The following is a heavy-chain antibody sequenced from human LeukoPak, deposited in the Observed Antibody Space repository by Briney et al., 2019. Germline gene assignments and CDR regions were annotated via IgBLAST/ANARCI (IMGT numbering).Heavy chain of an antibody. Sequence: SETLPLTCTVSGGSISSSSYYWVWIRQPPGKGLEWIGSMYYSGSTDYNPSLKSRVTISVDTSKNQFSLKLSSVTAADTAVYYCARRVAVAGIDYWGQGTLVIVSS. CDR3: ARRVAVAGIDY. CDR1: GGSISSSSYY. CDR2: MYYSGST. V-gene: IGHV4-39*01. D-gene: IGHD6-19*01. J-gene: IGHJ4*02.